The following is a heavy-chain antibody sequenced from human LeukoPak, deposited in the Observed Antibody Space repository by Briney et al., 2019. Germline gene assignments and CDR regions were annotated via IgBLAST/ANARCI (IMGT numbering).Heavy chain of an antibody. CDR3: ASSLIQLWLYYYYGMDV. V-gene: IGHV3-11*01. CDR1: GFTFSDYY. D-gene: IGHD5-18*01. J-gene: IGHJ6*02. CDR2: ISSSGSTI. Sequence: GGSLRLSCAASGFTFSDYYMSWIRQAPGKGLEWVSYISSSGSTIYYADSVKGRFTISRDNAKNSLYLQMNSLRAEDTAVYYCASSLIQLWLYYYYGMDVWGQGTTVTVSS.